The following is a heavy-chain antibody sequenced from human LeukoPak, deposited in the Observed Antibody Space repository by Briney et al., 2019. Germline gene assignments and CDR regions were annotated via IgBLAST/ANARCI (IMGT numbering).Heavy chain of an antibody. CDR1: GFTFSSYA. D-gene: IGHD6-19*01. Sequence: GGSLRLSCAASGFTFSSYAMSWVRQAPGKGLEWVSAISGSGGSTYYADSAKGRFTISRDNSKNTLYLQMNSLRAEDTAVYYCAKVINGYSSGWYSWYFQHWGQGTLVTVSS. V-gene: IGHV3-23*01. J-gene: IGHJ1*01. CDR2: ISGSGGST. CDR3: AKVINGYSSGWYSWYFQH.